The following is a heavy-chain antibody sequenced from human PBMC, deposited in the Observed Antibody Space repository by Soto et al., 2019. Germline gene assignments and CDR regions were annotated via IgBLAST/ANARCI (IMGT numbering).Heavy chain of an antibody. CDR3: ARGVAVADPYYYYGMDV. V-gene: IGHV1-2*02. CDR2: INPNSGGT. D-gene: IGHD6-19*01. Sequence: ASVKVSCKASGYTFTGYYMHWVRQAPGQGLEWMGWINPNSGGTNYAQKFQGRVTMTRDTSISTAHMELSRLRSDDTAVYYCARGVAVADPYYYYGMDVWGQGTTVTVSS. CDR1: GYTFTGYY. J-gene: IGHJ6*02.